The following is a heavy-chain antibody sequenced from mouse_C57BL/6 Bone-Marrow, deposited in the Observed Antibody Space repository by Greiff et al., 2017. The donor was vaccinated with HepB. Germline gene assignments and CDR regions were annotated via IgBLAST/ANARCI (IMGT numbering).Heavy chain of an antibody. D-gene: IGHD1-1*01. V-gene: IGHV14-4*01. Sequence: VQLQQSGAELVRPGASVKLSCTASGFTIKDDYMHWVKQRPEQGLEWIGWIDPENGDTEYASKFQGKATITADTSSNTAYLQLSSLTSEDTAVYYCTRNYYGSSPYAMDYWGQGTSVTVSS. CDR3: TRNYYGSSPYAMDY. CDR2: IDPENGDT. CDR1: GFTIKDDY. J-gene: IGHJ4*01.